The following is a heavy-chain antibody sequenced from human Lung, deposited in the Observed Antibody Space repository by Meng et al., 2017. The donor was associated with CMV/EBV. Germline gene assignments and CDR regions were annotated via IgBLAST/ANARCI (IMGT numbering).Heavy chain of an antibody. J-gene: IGHJ4*02. V-gene: IGHV1-8*01. CDR2: INPNNYNT. D-gene: IGHD1-26*01. Sequence: SXXVSXKASGYTFTNYDINWVRRATGQGLEWLGWINPNNYNTGYAHQFQGRVTMTRTTSISTAYLELSGLRSEDTAVYYCSRGRAGLGSPYYFDYWGQGTXVTVSS. CDR1: GYTFTNYD. CDR3: SRGRAGLGSPYYFDY.